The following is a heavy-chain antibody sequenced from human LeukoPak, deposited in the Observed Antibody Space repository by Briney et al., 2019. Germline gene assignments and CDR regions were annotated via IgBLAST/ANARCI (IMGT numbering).Heavy chain of an antibody. CDR2: INSRGNII. CDR3: ARRGHTTLYNNWSDP. V-gene: IGHV3-48*03. D-gene: IGHD1-26*01. Sequence: GGSLRLSCAASGFTLSNYEMNWVRQAPGKGLEWVSYINSRGNIIYYADSVKGRFTISRDNAKNSLCLQMNSLRAEDTAIYYCARRGHTTLYNNWSDPWGQGTLVTVSS. CDR1: GFTLSNYE. J-gene: IGHJ5*02.